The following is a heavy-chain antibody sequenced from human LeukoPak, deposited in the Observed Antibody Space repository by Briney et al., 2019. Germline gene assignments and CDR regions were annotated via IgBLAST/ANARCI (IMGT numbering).Heavy chain of an antibody. D-gene: IGHD3-22*01. CDR3: ASSFYYDSRDY. CDR2: IYHSGST. CDR1: GGSISSSNW. J-gene: IGHJ4*02. V-gene: IGHV4-4*02. Sequence: PSGTLSLTCAVSGGSISSSNWWSWVRQPPGKGLEWIGEIYHSGSTNYNPSLKSRVTISVDKSKNQFSLRLTSVTAADSAVYYCASSFYYDSRDYWGQGTLVTVSS.